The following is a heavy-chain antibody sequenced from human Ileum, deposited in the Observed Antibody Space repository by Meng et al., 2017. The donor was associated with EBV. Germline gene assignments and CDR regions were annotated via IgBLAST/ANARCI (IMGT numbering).Heavy chain of an antibody. D-gene: IGHD2-8*02. CDR2: IIHGGSP. Sequence: VQLQQWGGGLLKTSETLSRTCAVNGRSLSGAYWNWIRQPPGKGLEWIGEIIHGGSPSYNPSLKSRVTISIDTSKNQLSLMLSSVTAADTAVYYCARRPTGIDYWGQGTLVTVSS. J-gene: IGHJ4*02. CDR3: ARRPTGIDY. CDR1: GRSLSGAY. V-gene: IGHV4-34*12.